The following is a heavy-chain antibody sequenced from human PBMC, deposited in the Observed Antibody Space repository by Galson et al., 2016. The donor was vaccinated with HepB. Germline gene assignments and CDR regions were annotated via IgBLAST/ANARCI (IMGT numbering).Heavy chain of an antibody. J-gene: IGHJ4*02. CDR3: AKDRQLWLGRIDY. D-gene: IGHD5-18*01. CDR2: IGIAGDT. V-gene: IGHV3-13*01. Sequence: SLRLSCAASGFTFSTHDMHWVRQAPGKGLEWVSHIGIAGDTYYLGSVKGRFTISRENAKNTLYLQMNSLRAEDTAVYYCAKDRQLWLGRIDYWGQGTLVTVSS. CDR1: GFTFSTHD.